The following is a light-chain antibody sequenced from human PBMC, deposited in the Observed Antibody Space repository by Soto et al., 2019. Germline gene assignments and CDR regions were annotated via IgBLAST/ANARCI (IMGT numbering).Light chain of an antibody. V-gene: IGKV1-33*01. Sequence: DIEITQSPASLSACVGDRVTITCEASQDISHYLNWYQQKPGKAPKLLIYDAFNLETGVPSRFSGGGSGTDFTLSISSLQSEDIATYYCQQCDSVPPTFGGGTKVDIK. J-gene: IGKJ4*01. CDR2: DAF. CDR3: QQCDSVPPT. CDR1: QDISHY.